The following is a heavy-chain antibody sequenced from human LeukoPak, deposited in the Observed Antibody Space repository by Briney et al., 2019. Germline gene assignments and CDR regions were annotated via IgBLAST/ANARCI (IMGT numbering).Heavy chain of an antibody. D-gene: IGHD1-26*01. V-gene: IGHV3-66*01. CDR1: GFTVSSDY. CDR2: IYSGGDT. Sequence: GGSLRLSCAVSGFTVSSDYMSWVRQAPGKGQEWVSVIYSGGDTFYADSVKGRFTISRDTSKNTLSLQMNSLRAEYTAVDSCARLPVGWGQGTLGTVSS. CDR3: ARLPVG. J-gene: IGHJ4*02.